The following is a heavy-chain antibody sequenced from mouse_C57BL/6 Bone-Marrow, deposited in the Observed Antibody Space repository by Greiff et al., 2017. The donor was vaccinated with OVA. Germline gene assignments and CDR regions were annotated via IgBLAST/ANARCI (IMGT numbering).Heavy chain of an antibody. V-gene: IGHV14-4*01. J-gene: IGHJ2*01. Sequence: EVKLVESGAELVRPGASVKLSCTASGFNIKDDYMHWVKQRPEQGLEWIGWIDPENGDTEYASKFQGKATITADTSSNTAYLQLSSLTSEDAAVYYCTTYYYGSSYGYYFDYWGQGTTLTVSS. CDR1: GFNIKDDY. CDR2: IDPENGDT. D-gene: IGHD1-1*01. CDR3: TTYYYGSSYGYYFDY.